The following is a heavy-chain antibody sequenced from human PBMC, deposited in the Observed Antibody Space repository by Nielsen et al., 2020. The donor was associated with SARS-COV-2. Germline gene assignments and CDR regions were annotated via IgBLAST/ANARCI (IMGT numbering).Heavy chain of an antibody. V-gene: IGHV4-34*01. Sequence: SETLSLTCAVYGGSFSGYYWSWIRQPPGKGLEWIGEINHSGSTNYNPSLKSRVTISVDTSKNQFSLKLSSVTAADTAVYYCARTHDYVWGSYRYSNHAFDIWGQGTMVTVSS. J-gene: IGHJ3*02. CDR3: ARTHDYVWGSYRYSNHAFDI. D-gene: IGHD3-16*02. CDR1: GGSFSGYY. CDR2: INHSGST.